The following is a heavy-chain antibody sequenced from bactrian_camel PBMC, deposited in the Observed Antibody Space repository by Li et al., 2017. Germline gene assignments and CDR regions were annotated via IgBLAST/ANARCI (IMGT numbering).Heavy chain of an antibody. D-gene: IGHD1*01. V-gene: IGHV3S53*01. J-gene: IGHJ4*01. CDR3: VTLRRVDYVVYRY. CDR2: IDATGRT. Sequence: VQLVESGGGEAQAGRSVRLSCTVSGVRFSNIGMGWFRQVPGKEREGVAVIDATGRTSYADSVKGRFTISKDHAKNTLYLEMKSLKPEDTAVYYCVTLRRVDYVVYRYWGRGTQVTVS. CDR1: GVRFSNIG.